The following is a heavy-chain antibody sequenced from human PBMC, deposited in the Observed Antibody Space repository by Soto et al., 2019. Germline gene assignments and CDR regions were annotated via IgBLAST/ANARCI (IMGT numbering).Heavy chain of an antibody. Sequence: QVQLVESGGGVVQPGRSLRLSCAASGFTFSSYAMQWVRQAPGKGLEWVAVISYDGSNKYYADSVKGRFTISRDNSKHTLYLQMNSLRAEDTAVYYCARDTGYCSGGSCYTPYYYYGMDVWGQGTTVTVSS. CDR3: ARDTGYCSGGSCYTPYYYYGMDV. CDR2: ISYDGSNK. J-gene: IGHJ6*02. D-gene: IGHD2-15*01. V-gene: IGHV3-30-3*01. CDR1: GFTFSSYA.